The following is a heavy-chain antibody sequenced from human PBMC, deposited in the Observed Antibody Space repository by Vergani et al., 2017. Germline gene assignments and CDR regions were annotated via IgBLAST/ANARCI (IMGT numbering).Heavy chain of an antibody. CDR3: ARDERGSGWYGGDY. CDR2: IWYDGSNK. J-gene: IGHJ4*02. Sequence: QVQLVESGGGVVQPGRSLRLSCAASGFTFSSYGMHWVRQAPGKGLEWVAVIWYDGSNKYYADSVKGRFTISRDNSKNTLYLQMNSLRAEDTAVYYCARDERGSGWYGGDYWGQGTLVTVSS. V-gene: IGHV3-33*01. D-gene: IGHD6-19*01. CDR1: GFTFSSYG.